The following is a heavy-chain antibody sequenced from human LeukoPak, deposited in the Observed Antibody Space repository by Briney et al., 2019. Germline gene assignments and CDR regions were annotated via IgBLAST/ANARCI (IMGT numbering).Heavy chain of an antibody. Sequence: ASETLSLTCTVSGGSISSYYWSWIRQPPGKGLEWIGYIYTSGSTNYNPSLKSRVTISVDTSKNQFSLKLSSVTAADTAVYYCARSPTVVTPLDVWGKGTTVTVSS. V-gene: IGHV4-4*09. CDR3: ARSPTVVTPLDV. D-gene: IGHD4-23*01. J-gene: IGHJ6*04. CDR1: GGSISSYY. CDR2: IYTSGST.